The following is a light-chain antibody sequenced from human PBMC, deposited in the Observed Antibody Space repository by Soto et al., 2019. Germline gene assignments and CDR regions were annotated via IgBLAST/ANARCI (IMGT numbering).Light chain of an antibody. J-gene: IGKJ1*01. Sequence: EIVLTQSPATLSLSPVERATLSCRASQSVSSYLAWYQQKPGQAPRLLIYGASSRATGIPDRFSGSGSGTDFTLTISRLEPEDFAVYYCQQYGSSPPTFGQGTKVDIK. CDR1: QSVSSY. V-gene: IGKV3-20*01. CDR2: GAS. CDR3: QQYGSSPPT.